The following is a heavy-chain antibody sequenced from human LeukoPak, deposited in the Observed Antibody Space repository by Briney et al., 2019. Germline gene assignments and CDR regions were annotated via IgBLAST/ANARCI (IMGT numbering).Heavy chain of an antibody. D-gene: IGHD3-22*01. J-gene: IGHJ4*02. CDR1: GGSISSGDYY. Sequence: SETLSLTCTVSGGSISSGDYYWSWIRQPPGKGLEWIGYIYYSGSTYYNPSLKSRVTISVDTSKNQFSLKLSSVTAAGTAVYYCARAGDSSGYSLDYWGQGTLVTVSS. CDR3: ARAGDSSGYSLDY. CDR2: IYYSGST. V-gene: IGHV4-30-4*01.